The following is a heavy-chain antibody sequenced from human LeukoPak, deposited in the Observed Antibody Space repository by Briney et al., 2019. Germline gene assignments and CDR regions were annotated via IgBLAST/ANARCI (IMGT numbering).Heavy chain of an antibody. CDR3: ARDTYYYDSSGYYSGGTYYGMDV. Sequence: ASVEVSCKASGGTFSSYAISWVRQAPGQGLEWMGGIIPIFGTANYAQKFQGRVTITADESTSTAYMELSSLRSEDTAVYYCARDTYYYDSSGYYSGGTYYGMDVWGQGTTVTVSS. V-gene: IGHV1-69*13. D-gene: IGHD3-22*01. CDR2: IIPIFGTA. CDR1: GGTFSSYA. J-gene: IGHJ6*02.